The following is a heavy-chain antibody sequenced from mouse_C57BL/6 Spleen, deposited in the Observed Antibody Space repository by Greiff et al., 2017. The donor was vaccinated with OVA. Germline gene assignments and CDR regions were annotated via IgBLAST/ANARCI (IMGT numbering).Heavy chain of an antibody. D-gene: IGHD1-1*01. V-gene: IGHV5-12*01. CDR3: ARQSTGAMDY. Sequence: DVMLVESGGGLVQPGGSLKLSCAASGFTFSDYYMYWVRQTPEKRLEWVAYISNGGGSTYYPDTVKGRFTISRDNAKNTLYLQMSRLKSEDTAMYYCARQSTGAMDYWGQGTSVTVSS. CDR2: ISNGGGST. J-gene: IGHJ4*01. CDR1: GFTFSDYY.